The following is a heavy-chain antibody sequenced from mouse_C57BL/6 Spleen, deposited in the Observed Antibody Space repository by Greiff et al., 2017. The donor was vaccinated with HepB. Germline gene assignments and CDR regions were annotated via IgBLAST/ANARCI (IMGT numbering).Heavy chain of an antibody. Sequence: VQLQQPGAELVRPGTSVKLSCKASGYTFTSYWMHWVKQRPGQGLEWIGVIDPSDSYTNYNQKFKGKATLTVDTSSSTAYMQLSSLTSEDSAVYYCARITTVVATPDVWGTGTTVTVSS. CDR2: IDPSDSYT. J-gene: IGHJ1*03. D-gene: IGHD1-1*01. V-gene: IGHV1-59*01. CDR1: GYTFTSYW. CDR3: ARITTVVATPDV.